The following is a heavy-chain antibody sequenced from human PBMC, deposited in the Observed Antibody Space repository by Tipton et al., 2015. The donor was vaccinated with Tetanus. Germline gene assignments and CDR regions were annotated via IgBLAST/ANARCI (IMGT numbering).Heavy chain of an antibody. V-gene: IGHV1-2*06. J-gene: IGHJ2*01. CDR1: GGTFSGYY. Sequence: VQLVQSGAEMKKPGSSVKVSCKASGGTFSGYYLHWVRQAPGQGLEWMGRIYPGSGGTYYAQKFQGRVTMTGDTSINTAYMELNRLRSDDTAVFYCERQRLSGYFDLWGRGTLVTVSS. D-gene: IGHD6-25*01. CDR3: ERQRLSGYFDL. CDR2: IYPGSGGT.